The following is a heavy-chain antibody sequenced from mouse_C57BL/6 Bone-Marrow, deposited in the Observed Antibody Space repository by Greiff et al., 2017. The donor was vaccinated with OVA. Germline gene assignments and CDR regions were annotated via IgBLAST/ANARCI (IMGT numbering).Heavy chain of an antibody. CDR2: IWSGGST. CDR3: ARNLYWHAMDY. J-gene: IGHJ4*01. CDR1: GFYLTSYG. D-gene: IGHD1-1*01. V-gene: IGHV2-2*01. Sequence: QVQLQQSGPGLVQPSQSLSITCTVSGFYLTSYGVHWVRQSPGKGLEWLGVIWSGGSTDDNAAFISSLSISKDNSKSQVFFKMNSLQADDTAIYYCARNLYWHAMDYWGQGTSVTVSS.